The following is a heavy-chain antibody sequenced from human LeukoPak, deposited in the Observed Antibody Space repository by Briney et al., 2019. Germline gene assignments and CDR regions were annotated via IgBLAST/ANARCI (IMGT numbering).Heavy chain of an antibody. CDR1: GGTFSSYA. CDR2: ISAGNGNT. D-gene: IGHD6-19*01. Sequence: ASVKVSCKASGGTFSSYAISWVRQAPGQGLEWMGWISAGNGNTKYSQKFQGRVTITRDTSASTAYMALSSLRSEDTAVYYCARDRSSGWESWYFDLWGRGTLVTVSS. J-gene: IGHJ2*01. V-gene: IGHV1-3*01. CDR3: ARDRSSGWESWYFDL.